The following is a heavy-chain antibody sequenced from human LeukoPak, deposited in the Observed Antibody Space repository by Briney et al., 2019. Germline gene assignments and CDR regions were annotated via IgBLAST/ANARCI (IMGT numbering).Heavy chain of an antibody. D-gene: IGHD6-19*01. CDR1: GFTVTNDY. V-gene: IGHV3-21*01. CDR3: ARTRGEQWLVLYYFDY. J-gene: IGHJ4*02. Sequence: GGSLRLSCAASGFTVTNDYMNWVRQAPGKGLEWVSSISSSSSYIYYADSVKGRFTISRDNAKNSLYLQMNSLRPEDTAMYYCARTRGEQWLVLYYFDYWGQGTLVTVSS. CDR2: ISSSSSYI.